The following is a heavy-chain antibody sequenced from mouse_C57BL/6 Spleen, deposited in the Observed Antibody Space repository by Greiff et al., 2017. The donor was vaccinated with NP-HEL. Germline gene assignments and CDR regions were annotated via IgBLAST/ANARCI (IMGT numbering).Heavy chain of an antibody. CDR3: ARLDYYGSSYDAMDD. Sequence: EVQLVESGGGLVQPGGSLSLSCAASGFTFTDYYMSWVRRPPGKALEWLGFIRNKATGYTTEYSASVKGRFTISRDNSQSILYLQMNDLRAEDSATYYCARLDYYGSSYDAMDDWGQGTSVTGSS. D-gene: IGHD1-1*01. V-gene: IGHV7-3*01. J-gene: IGHJ4*01. CDR2: IRNKATGYTT. CDR1: GFTFTDYY.